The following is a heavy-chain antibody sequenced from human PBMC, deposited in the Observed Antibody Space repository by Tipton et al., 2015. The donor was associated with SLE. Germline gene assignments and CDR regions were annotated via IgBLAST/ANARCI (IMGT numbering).Heavy chain of an antibody. V-gene: IGHV4-4*09. D-gene: IGHD2-15*01. Sequence: TLSLTCTVSGGSISSHYWSWIRQPAGKGLEWIGYIYTSGSTNYNPSLKSRVTISVDTSKNQFSLKLSSVTAADTAVYYCARGEDIVVAVDAFDIWGQGTMVTVSS. J-gene: IGHJ3*02. CDR3: ARGEDIVVAVDAFDI. CDR1: GGSISSHY. CDR2: IYTSGST.